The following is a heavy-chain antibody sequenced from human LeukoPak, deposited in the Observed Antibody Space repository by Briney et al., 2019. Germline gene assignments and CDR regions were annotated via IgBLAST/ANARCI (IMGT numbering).Heavy chain of an antibody. Sequence: LETLSLTCAVYGGSFSGYYWSWIRQPPGKGLEWIGEINHSGSTNYNPSLKSRVTISVDTSKNQFSLKLSSVTAADTAVYYCARGHVDTAVVHFDYWGQGTLVTVSS. J-gene: IGHJ4*02. D-gene: IGHD5-18*01. CDR1: GGSFSGYY. CDR3: ARGHVDTAVVHFDY. CDR2: INHSGST. V-gene: IGHV4-34*01.